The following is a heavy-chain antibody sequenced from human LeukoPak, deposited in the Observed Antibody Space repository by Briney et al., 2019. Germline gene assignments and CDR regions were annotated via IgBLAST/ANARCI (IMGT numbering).Heavy chain of an antibody. V-gene: IGHV1-18*01. CDR1: GYTFTSYG. Sequence: ASVKVSCKASGYTFTSYGISWVRQAPGQGLEWMGWISAYNGNTNYAQKLQGRVTMTTDTSTSTAYMELRSLRSDDTAVYYCARDIPIAAAGSGFDYWGQGTLVTVSS. D-gene: IGHD6-13*01. J-gene: IGHJ4*02. CDR3: ARDIPIAAAGSGFDY. CDR2: ISAYNGNT.